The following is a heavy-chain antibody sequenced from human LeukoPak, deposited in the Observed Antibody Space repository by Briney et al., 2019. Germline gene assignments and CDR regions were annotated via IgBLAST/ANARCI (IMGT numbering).Heavy chain of an antibody. J-gene: IGHJ4*02. Sequence: VKVSCKASGGTFSSYAISWVRQAPGQGLEWMGGIIPIFGTANYAQKFQGRVTITADESTSTAYMELSSLRSEDTAVYYCARVGRAATNHFDYWGQGTLVTVSS. CDR1: GGTFSSYA. D-gene: IGHD1-14*01. CDR2: IIPIFGTA. CDR3: ARVGRAATNHFDY. V-gene: IGHV1-69*01.